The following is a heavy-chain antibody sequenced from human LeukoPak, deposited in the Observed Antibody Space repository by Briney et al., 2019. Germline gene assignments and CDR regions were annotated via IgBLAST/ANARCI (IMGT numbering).Heavy chain of an antibody. J-gene: IGHJ5*02. D-gene: IGHD3-3*02. CDR1: GGSISSYY. CDR3: ARAYSIDGPFDP. CDR2: IYYSGST. V-gene: IGHV4-59*01. Sequence: SETLSLTCTVSGGSISSYYWSWIRQPPGKGLEWIGYIYYSGSTNYNPSLKSRVTISVDTSKIQFSLKLSSVTAADTAVYYCARAYSIDGPFDPWGQGTLVTVSS.